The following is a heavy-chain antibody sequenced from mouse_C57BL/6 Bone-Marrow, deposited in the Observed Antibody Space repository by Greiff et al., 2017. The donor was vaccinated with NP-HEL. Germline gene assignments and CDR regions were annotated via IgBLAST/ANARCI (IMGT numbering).Heavy chain of an antibody. CDR2: IDPSDSYT. CDR1: GYTFTSYW. CDR3: ARWVTGGWFAD. J-gene: IGHJ3*01. D-gene: IGHD4-1*01. V-gene: IGHV1-69*01. Sequence: QVQLQQPGAELVMPGASVKLSCKASGYTFTSYWMHWVKQRPGQGLEWIGEIDPSDSYTNYNQKFKGKSTLTVDKSSSTAYMQLSSLTSEDSAVDYCARWVTGGWFADWGQGTLVTVSA.